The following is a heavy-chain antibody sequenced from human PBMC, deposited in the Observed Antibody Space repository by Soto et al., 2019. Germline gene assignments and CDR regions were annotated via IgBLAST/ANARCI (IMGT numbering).Heavy chain of an antibody. CDR2: ISRDGSNK. J-gene: IGHJ4*02. CDR1: GFTFSRSA. Sequence: GGSLRLSCAASGFTFSRSAIHWVRQAPGKGLEWVAVISRDGSNKYYVDSVKGRFTISRDNSKNTLFLQMDSLRHEDTALYYCARSRSGAVADSFDFWGPGTLVTVSS. V-gene: IGHV3-30*04. CDR3: ARSRSGAVADSFDF. D-gene: IGHD3-10*01.